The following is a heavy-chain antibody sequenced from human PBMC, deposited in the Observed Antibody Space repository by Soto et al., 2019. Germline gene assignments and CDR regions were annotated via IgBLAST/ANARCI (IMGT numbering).Heavy chain of an antibody. CDR2: IDPSDSYT. J-gene: IGHJ4*02. V-gene: IGHV5-10-1*01. D-gene: IGHD3-9*01. CDR1: GYSFTSYW. CDR3: ASGDYDILTGYTLPRDY. Sequence: GESLKISCKGSGYSFTSYWISWVRQMPGKGLEWMGRIDPSDSYTNYSPSFQGHVTISADKSISTAYLQWSSLKASDTAMYYCASGDYDILTGYTLPRDYWGQGTLVTVSS.